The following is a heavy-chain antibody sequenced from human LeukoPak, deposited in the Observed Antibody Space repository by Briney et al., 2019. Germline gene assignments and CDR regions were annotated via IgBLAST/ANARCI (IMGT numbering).Heavy chain of an antibody. CDR2: IWYDGSNK. Sequence: GGSLRLSCAASGFTFSSYGVHWVRQAPGKGLEWVAVIWYDGSNKYYADSVKGRFTISRDNSKNTLYLQMNSLRAEDTAVYYCAREGYYYDSSGYYLFDYWGQGTLVTVSS. CDR1: GFTFSSYG. V-gene: IGHV3-33*01. J-gene: IGHJ4*02. CDR3: AREGYYYDSSGYYLFDY. D-gene: IGHD3-22*01.